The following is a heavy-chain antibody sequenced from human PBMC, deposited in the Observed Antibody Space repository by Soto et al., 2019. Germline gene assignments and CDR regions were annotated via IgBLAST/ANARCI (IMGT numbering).Heavy chain of an antibody. CDR1: GGSVTNSSYY. Sequence: SETLSLTCTVSGGSVTNSSYYWGWIRQSPGKGLEWIGSVYYRGRSYSKSSVKSRVTISVDTSKSRFSLSLNSVTASDTAVYFCVSQRTTVPTQAYFDYWGPGALVTVSS. J-gene: IGHJ4*02. V-gene: IGHV4-39*01. CDR2: VYYRGRS. D-gene: IGHD4-17*01. CDR3: VSQRTTVPTQAYFDY.